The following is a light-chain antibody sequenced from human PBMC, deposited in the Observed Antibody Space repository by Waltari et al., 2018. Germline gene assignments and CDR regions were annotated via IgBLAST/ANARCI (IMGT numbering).Light chain of an antibody. CDR2: DVN. V-gene: IGLV2-23*02. CDR1: TRDVGGYNY. Sequence: QSALTQPASVSGSPGQSITISCTGTTRDVGGYNYVSRYQQHPGKAPKFLIYDVNKRPSGASNRFSGSKSGNTASLTISGLQAEDEADYYCSSYAGSTTVFGGGTKLTVL. CDR3: SSYAGSTTV. J-gene: IGLJ2*01.